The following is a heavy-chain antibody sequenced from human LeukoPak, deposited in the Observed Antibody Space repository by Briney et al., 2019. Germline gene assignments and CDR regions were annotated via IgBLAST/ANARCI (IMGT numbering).Heavy chain of an antibody. J-gene: IGHJ4*02. CDR3: ARAVAVAGTTSFFDY. D-gene: IGHD6-19*01. Sequence: PSETLSLTCIVSGDSISSYYGSWIRQPPGKGLEWIGYIYYSGSTNYNPSLKSRVTISVDTSKNQFSLKLSCVTAADTAVYCCARAVAVAGTTSFFDYWGQGTLVTVSS. V-gene: IGHV4-59*01. CDR1: GDSISSYY. CDR2: IYYSGST.